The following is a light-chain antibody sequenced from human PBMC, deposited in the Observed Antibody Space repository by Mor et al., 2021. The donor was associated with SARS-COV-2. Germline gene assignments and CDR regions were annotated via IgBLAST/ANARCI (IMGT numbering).Light chain of an antibody. CDR2: AAS. V-gene: IGKV1-NL1*01. CDR3: QQYYSTRT. J-gene: IGKJ1*01. Sequence: CYGQKPGKAPKLLLYAASRLESGVPSRFSGSGSGTDYTLTISSLQPEDFATYYCQQYYSTRTFGQGTKVEIK.